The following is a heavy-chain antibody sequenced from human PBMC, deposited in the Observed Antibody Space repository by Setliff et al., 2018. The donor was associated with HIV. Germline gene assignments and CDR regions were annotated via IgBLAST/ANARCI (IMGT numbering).Heavy chain of an antibody. J-gene: IGHJ3*02. CDR2: ISAYNGNT. D-gene: IGHD1-26*01. Sequence: GASVKVSCKASGYTFTNYGISWVRQAPGQGLEWMGWISAYNGNTNYAQKLQDRVTTTTDTSTSTAYMELRSLRSDDTAVYYCARILVGVDDAFDIWGQGAMVTVSS. CDR3: ARILVGVDDAFDI. V-gene: IGHV1-18*01. CDR1: GYTFTNYG.